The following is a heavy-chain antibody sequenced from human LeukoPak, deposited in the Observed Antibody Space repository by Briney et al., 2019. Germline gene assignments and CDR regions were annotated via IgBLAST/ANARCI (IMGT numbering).Heavy chain of an antibody. J-gene: IGHJ4*02. D-gene: IGHD3-10*01. CDR1: GFNFGSYS. CDR3: ARKSASGNYPLDY. V-gene: IGHV3-23*01. Sequence: TGGSLRLSCAASGFNFGSYSMTWVRQAPGKGLEWVSVISADSATTFYADSVKGRFTISRDNAKNTVFLQMSSLRAEDTALYYCARKSASGNYPLDYWGQGTLVIVSS. CDR2: ISADSATT.